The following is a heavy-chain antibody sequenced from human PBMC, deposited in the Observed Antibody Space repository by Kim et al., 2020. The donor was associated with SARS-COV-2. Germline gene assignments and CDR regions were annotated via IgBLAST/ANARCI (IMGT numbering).Heavy chain of an antibody. Sequence: GGSLRLSCAASGFTFSSYAMSWVRQAPGKGLEWVSAISGSGGSTYYADSVKGRFTISRDNSKNTLYLQMNSLRAEDTAVYYCASPKTDSGYGTPDTDTLYYYYGMDVWGQGTTVTVSS. CDR2: ISGSGGST. J-gene: IGHJ6*02. D-gene: IGHD3-22*01. V-gene: IGHV3-23*01. CDR1: GFTFSSYA. CDR3: ASPKTDSGYGTPDTDTLYYYYGMDV.